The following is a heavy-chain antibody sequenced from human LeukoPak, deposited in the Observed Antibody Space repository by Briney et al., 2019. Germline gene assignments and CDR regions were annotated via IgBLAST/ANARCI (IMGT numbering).Heavy chain of an antibody. CDR3: ARGLPWGQNSLYGMDV. J-gene: IGHJ6*02. CDR1: GYTFTSYG. CDR2: ISAYNGNT. V-gene: IGHV1-18*01. D-gene: IGHD7-27*01. Sequence: ASVKVSCKASGYTFTSYGVSWVRQAPGQGLEWMGWISAYNGNTNYAQKVQARVTMTGDTSTSTAYMELRSLRSDDTAVYYCARGLPWGQNSLYGMDVWGQGTTVTVSS.